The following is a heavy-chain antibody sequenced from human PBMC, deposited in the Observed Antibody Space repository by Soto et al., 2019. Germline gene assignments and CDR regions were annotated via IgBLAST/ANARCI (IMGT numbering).Heavy chain of an antibody. CDR1: GFTFSNYA. CDR3: AKGFYGSGSYYNERAFDS. J-gene: IGHJ4*02. D-gene: IGHD3-10*01. CDR2: ISGSGDFT. Sequence: GSLRLSCAASGFTFSNYAISWVRQTPGKGLEWVSVISGSGDFTYYADSVKGRFTISRDNPKNTIYLQMNSLRAEDTAVYYCAKGFYGSGSYYNERAFDSWGQGTLVTVPQ. V-gene: IGHV3-23*01.